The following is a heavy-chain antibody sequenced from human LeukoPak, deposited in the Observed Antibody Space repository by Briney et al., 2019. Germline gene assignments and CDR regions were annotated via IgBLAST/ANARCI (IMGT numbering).Heavy chain of an antibody. CDR1: GGSISSGGYY. CDR2: IYYSGST. J-gene: IGHJ4*02. Sequence: SETLSLTCTVSGGSISSGGYYWSWIRQHPGKGLEWIGYIYYSGSTHYNPSLKSRVTISVDTSKNQFSLKLSSVTAADTAVYYCAREDCSGGSCYGYWGQGTLVTVSS. CDR3: AREDCSGGSCYGY. D-gene: IGHD2-15*01. V-gene: IGHV4-30-4*08.